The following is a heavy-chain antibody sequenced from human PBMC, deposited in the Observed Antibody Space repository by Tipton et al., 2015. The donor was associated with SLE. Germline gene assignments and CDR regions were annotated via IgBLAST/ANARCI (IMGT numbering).Heavy chain of an antibody. Sequence: TLSLTCTVSGGSISSSSYYWGWIRQPPGKGLEWIGSIYYSGSTYYNPSLKSRVTISVDTSKNQFSLKLSSVTAADTAVYYCARVGYYGSGSYSAPFDYWGQGTLVTVSS. V-gene: IGHV4-39*07. CDR2: IYYSGST. CDR1: GGSISSSSYY. CDR3: ARVGYYGSGSYSAPFDY. J-gene: IGHJ4*02. D-gene: IGHD3-10*01.